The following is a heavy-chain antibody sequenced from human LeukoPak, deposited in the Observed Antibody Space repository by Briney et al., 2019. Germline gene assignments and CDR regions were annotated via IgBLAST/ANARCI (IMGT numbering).Heavy chain of an antibody. J-gene: IGHJ4*02. CDR3: AKENSDFWSGSTFDY. D-gene: IGHD3-3*01. Sequence: GGSLRLSCAASGFTFSSYAMNWVRQVPGKGLEWVSTISGSGGSTYYADSVKGRFTISRDNSKNTRYLQMNSLRAENTPVYYCAKENSDFWSGSTFDYWGQGILVPVSS. CDR1: GFTFSSYA. V-gene: IGHV3-23*01. CDR2: ISGSGGST.